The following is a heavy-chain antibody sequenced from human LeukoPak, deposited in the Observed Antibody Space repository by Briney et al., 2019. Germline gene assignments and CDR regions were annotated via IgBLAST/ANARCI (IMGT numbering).Heavy chain of an antibody. CDR2: ISYVGSNK. D-gene: IGHD4-23*01. CDR3: AKDLHYGGNSGSFGY. CDR1: GFTFSSYG. V-gene: IGHV3-30*18. Sequence: GGSLRLSCAASGFTFSSYGMHWVRQAPGKGLEWVSVISYVGSNKYYADSVKGRFTISRDNSKNTLYLQMNSLRAEDTAVYYCAKDLHYGGNSGSFGYWGQGTLVTVSS. J-gene: IGHJ4*02.